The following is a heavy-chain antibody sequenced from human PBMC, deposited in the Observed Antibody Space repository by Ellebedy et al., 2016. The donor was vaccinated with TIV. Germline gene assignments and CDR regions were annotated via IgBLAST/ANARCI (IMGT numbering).Heavy chain of an antibody. CDR2: IVAIFRTV. CDR3: ARYSGYHFRGNYFDY. V-gene: IGHV1-69*13. CDR1: GGPFSSNA. Sequence: SVKVSCKASGGPFSSNAISWVRQAPGQGLEWMGGIVAIFRTVNYAQKFQGRVTITADESTSTVYMELSSLTADDTAAYYCARYSGYHFRGNYFDYWGQGTLVTVSS. J-gene: IGHJ4*02. D-gene: IGHD5-12*01.